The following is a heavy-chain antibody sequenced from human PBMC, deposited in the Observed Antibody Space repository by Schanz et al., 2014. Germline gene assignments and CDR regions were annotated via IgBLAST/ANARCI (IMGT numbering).Heavy chain of an antibody. J-gene: IGHJ6*02. CDR1: GGSINSGGYR. CDR2: IHHSGSI. V-gene: IGHV4-39*01. CDR3: ARHLVNAYGMDV. Sequence: QLQLQESGPGLVKASETLSLTCSVSGGSINSGGYRWGWIRQPPGKGLQWIGEIHHSGSIIYNPSLRSGVPISMDTSKNQFFLKVTSVTAADTAVYYCARHLVNAYGMDVWGQGTAVTVSS.